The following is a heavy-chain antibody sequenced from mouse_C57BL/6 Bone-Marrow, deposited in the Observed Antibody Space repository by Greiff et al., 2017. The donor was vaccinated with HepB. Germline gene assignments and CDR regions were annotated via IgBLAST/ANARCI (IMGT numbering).Heavy chain of an antibody. CDR1: GFTFTDYY. Sequence: EVKLVESGGGLVQPGGSLCLSCAASGFTFTDYYMIWVRQPPGKALEWFGFIRYKANGYTTVYSASVEGLFTISRDNSQSILYLQMNALRAEDSATSYCKRSASHYYGGSAYAMDTWGQGTSVTVSS. V-gene: IGHV7-3*01. CDR3: KRSASHYYGGSAYAMDT. CDR2: IRYKANGYTT. J-gene: IGHJ4*01. D-gene: IGHD1-1*01.